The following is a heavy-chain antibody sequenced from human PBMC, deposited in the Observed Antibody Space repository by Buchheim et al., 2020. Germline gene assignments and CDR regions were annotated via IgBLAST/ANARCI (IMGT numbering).Heavy chain of an antibody. Sequence: EVQLVESGGGLVQPGGSLRLSCAASGFTFSSYEMNWVRQAPGKGLEWVSYISSSGSTIYYADSVKGRFTISRDNAKNSLYLQMNSLRAEDTAIYYCARGHGGYSYGYYYYYGMDVWGQGTT. V-gene: IGHV3-48*03. D-gene: IGHD5-18*01. CDR3: ARGHGGYSYGYYYYYGMDV. J-gene: IGHJ6*02. CDR2: ISSSGSTI. CDR1: GFTFSSYE.